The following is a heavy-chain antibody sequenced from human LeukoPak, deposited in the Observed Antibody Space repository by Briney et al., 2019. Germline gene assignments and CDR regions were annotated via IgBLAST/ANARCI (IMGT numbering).Heavy chain of an antibody. CDR2: IKQDGSER. CDR3: AKALGPAMVRGVMDY. J-gene: IGHJ4*02. V-gene: IGHV3-7*01. CDR1: GFTFSSYW. D-gene: IGHD3-10*01. Sequence: PGGSLRLSCAASGFTFSSYWMSWVRQAPGKGLEWVANIKQDGSERYYVDSVKGRFTLSRDNAKNSLYLQMDSLRAEDTAVYYCAKALGPAMVRGVMDYWGQGTLVTVSS.